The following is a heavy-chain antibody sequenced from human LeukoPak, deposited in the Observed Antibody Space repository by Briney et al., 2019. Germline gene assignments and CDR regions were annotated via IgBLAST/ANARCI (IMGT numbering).Heavy chain of an antibody. J-gene: IGHJ4*02. V-gene: IGHV1-3*01. CDR2: INAGNGNT. D-gene: IGHD6-13*01. CDR3: ARYFPGGYSSSWYYFDY. CDR1: GYTFTSYA. Sequence: ASVKVSCKASGYTFTSYAMHWVRQAPGQRLEWMGWINAGNGNTKYSQKFQGRVTITRDTSASTAHMELSSLRSEDTAVYYCARYFPGGYSSSWYYFDYWGQGTLVTVSS.